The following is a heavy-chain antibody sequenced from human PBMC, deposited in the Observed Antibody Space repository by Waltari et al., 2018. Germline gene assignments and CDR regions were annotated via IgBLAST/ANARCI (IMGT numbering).Heavy chain of an antibody. D-gene: IGHD6-6*01. Sequence: EVQLLESGGGLVQPGGSLRLSCAASGFTFSSYALSRVRQAPGQGLEWVPAISGSGGSTYYADSVKGRFTISRDNSKNTLYLQMNSLRAEDTAVYYCAKDHRGQQLVVYYYYGMDVWGQGTTVTVSS. CDR2: ISGSGGST. V-gene: IGHV3-23*01. J-gene: IGHJ6*02. CDR3: AKDHRGQQLVVYYYYGMDV. CDR1: GFTFSSYA.